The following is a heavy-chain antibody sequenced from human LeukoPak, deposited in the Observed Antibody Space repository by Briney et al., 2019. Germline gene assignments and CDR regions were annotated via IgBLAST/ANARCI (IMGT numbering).Heavy chain of an antibody. D-gene: IGHD3-22*01. CDR1: GHTFTGYY. V-gene: IGHV1-8*02. CDR2: MNPNSGNT. CDR3: ARMSYYDSSGDNWFDP. Sequence: GASVRVSCKASGHTFTGYYMHWVRQAPGQGLEWMGWMNPNSGNTGYAQKFQGRVTMTRDTSISTAYMELSSLRSEDTAVYYCARMSYYDSSGDNWFDPWGQGTLVTVSS. J-gene: IGHJ5*02.